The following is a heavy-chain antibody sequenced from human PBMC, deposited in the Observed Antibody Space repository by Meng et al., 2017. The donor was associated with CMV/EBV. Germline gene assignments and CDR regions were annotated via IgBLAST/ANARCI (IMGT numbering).Heavy chain of an antibody. CDR2: IRYDGSNK. CDR1: GFTFSSYG. D-gene: IGHD2-2*01. Sequence: GGSLRLSCAASGFTFSSYGMHWVRQAPGKGLEWVAFIRYDGSNKYYADSVKGRFTISRDNSKNTLYLQMNSLRAEDTAVYYCARSHAHYYYYYGMDVWGQGTTVTVSS. CDR3: ARSHAHYYYYYGMDV. J-gene: IGHJ6*02. V-gene: IGHV3-30*02.